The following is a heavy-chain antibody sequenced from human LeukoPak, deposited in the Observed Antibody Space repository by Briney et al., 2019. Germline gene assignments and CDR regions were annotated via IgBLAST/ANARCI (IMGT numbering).Heavy chain of an antibody. V-gene: IGHV3-7*01. J-gene: IGHJ4*02. Sequence: GGSLRLSCAASGFTFSSYWMSWVRQAPGKGLEWVANIKEDGSEKYYVDSVRGRFTISRDNAKNSLYLYMNSLRAEDTAVYYCARVGLSGGSYYYFDYWGQGTLVTVSS. D-gene: IGHD1-26*01. CDR1: GFTFSSYW. CDR3: ARVGLSGGSYYYFDY. CDR2: IKEDGSEK.